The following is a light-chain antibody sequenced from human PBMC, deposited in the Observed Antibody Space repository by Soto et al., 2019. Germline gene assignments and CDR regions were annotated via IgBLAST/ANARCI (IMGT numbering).Light chain of an antibody. Sequence: QSVLTQPPSASGTPGQRVTISCSGSRSNIGNNAVSWYQQFPGTAPKLLIYNNNQRPSGVPDRFSCSKSGTSASLAISGLQSEDEADDYCATWDDSLNARGVFGGGTKLTVL. CDR1: RSNIGNNA. V-gene: IGLV1-44*01. CDR2: NNN. CDR3: ATWDDSLNARGV. J-gene: IGLJ3*02.